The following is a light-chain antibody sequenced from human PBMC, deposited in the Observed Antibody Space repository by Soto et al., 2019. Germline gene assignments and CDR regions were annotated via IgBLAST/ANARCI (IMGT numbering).Light chain of an antibody. V-gene: IGKV1-9*01. J-gene: IGKJ4*01. CDR1: QGISSY. CDR2: AAS. CDR3: QQVNSYPLT. Sequence: IQLTQSPSSLSASVGDRVMITCRASQGISSYLAWYQQKPGKAPKLLIYAASTLQSGVPSRFSGSGSGTDFTLTISSLQTEDFATYYCQQVNSYPLTFGGGTKVDIK.